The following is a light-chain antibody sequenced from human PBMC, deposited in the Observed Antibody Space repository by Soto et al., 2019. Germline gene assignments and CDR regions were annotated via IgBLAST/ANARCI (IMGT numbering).Light chain of an antibody. V-gene: IGLV2-23*01. CDR3: CSYAGSDTYV. CDR1: SNDVGSYNF. CDR2: EDT. Sequence: QSVLTQPASVSGSPGQSITISCTGTSNDVGSYNFVSWYQHHPGKAPKVMIYEDTKRPSGVSNRFSGSKAGNTAPLTIAGLQAEDEADYYCCSYAGSDTYVFGSGTKVTVL. J-gene: IGLJ1*01.